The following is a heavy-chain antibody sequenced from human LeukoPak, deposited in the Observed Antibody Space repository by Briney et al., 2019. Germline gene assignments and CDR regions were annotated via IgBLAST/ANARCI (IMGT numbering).Heavy chain of an antibody. CDR1: AFIFSSYG. CDR3: AKDRCSNGIGCYYYYMDL. J-gene: IGHJ6*03. V-gene: IGHV3-30*02. D-gene: IGHD2-8*01. CDR2: IQYDGSNK. Sequence: GGSLRLSCAASAFIFSSYGMHWVRQAPGKGLEWVAYIQYDGSNKQYADSVKGRFSISRDSSKNVLYLQMNSLRAEDTAVYYCAKDRCSNGIGCYYYYMDLWGKGTTVTTSS.